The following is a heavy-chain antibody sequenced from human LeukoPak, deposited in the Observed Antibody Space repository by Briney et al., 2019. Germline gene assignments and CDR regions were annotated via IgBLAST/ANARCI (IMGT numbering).Heavy chain of an antibody. CDR1: GLSFYTYG. J-gene: IGHJ4*02. D-gene: IGHD6-13*01. CDR2: VSPRGRP. V-gene: IGHV3-23*01. Sequence: GGSLRLSCAASGLSFYTYGMTWVRQAPQKGLEWVSAVSPRGRPYYADSVRGRFTISRDTATNTVVLQMNSLRAEDTAVYFCAKSASAAIDFYFDLWGQGARVTVSS. CDR3: AKSASAAIDFYFDL.